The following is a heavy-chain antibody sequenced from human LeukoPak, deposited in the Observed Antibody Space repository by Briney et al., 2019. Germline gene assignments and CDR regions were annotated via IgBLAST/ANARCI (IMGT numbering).Heavy chain of an antibody. Sequence: GGSLRLSCAASGFTFNSYAMNWVRQAPGKGLEWVSSLSGSGADSMYADSVKGRFTISRDNSKNTLYLQMNSLRAEDTAVYYCAKDRDPYDYGSGSYYNGVFDYWGQGTLVTVSS. D-gene: IGHD3-10*01. CDR3: AKDRDPYDYGSGSYYNGVFDY. V-gene: IGHV3-23*01. CDR1: GFTFNSYA. J-gene: IGHJ4*02. CDR2: LSGSGADS.